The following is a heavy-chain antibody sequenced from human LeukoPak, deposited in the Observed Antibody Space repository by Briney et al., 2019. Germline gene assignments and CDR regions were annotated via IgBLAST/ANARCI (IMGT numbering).Heavy chain of an antibody. CDR1: GGSISSYY. J-gene: IGHJ3*02. CDR2: IYYSGST. Sequence: PSETLSLTCTVSGGSISSYYWSWIRQPPGKGLEWIGYIYYSGSTNYNPSLKSRVTISVDTSKNQFSLKLSSVTAADTAVYYCARDTYSSGWYEVSTDAFDIWGQGTMVTVSS. D-gene: IGHD6-19*01. V-gene: IGHV4-59*01. CDR3: ARDTYSSGWYEVSTDAFDI.